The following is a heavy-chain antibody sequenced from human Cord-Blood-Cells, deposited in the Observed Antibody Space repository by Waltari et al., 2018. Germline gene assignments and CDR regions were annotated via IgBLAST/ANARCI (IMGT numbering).Heavy chain of an antibody. CDR2: IYYSGST. CDR3: ARLLLGAGDY. CDR1: GGSISSSSYY. D-gene: IGHD3-16*01. Sequence: QLQLQESGPGLVKPSETLSLTCTVSGGSISSSSYYWGWIRQPPGKGLEWIGSIYYSGSTFYNPALKSRVTISVDTSKNQFSLKLSSVTAADTAVYYCARLLLGAGDYWGQGTLVTVSS. J-gene: IGHJ4*02. V-gene: IGHV4-39*01.